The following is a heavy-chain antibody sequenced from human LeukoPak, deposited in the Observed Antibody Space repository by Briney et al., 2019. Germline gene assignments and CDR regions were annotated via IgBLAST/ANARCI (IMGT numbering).Heavy chain of an antibody. J-gene: IGHJ4*02. CDR1: GGSISRTHSY. CDR2: VDYSGST. Sequence: SETLSLTCTVSGGSISRTHSYWGWIRQPPGKGLEWIGTVDYSGSTYYNPSLKIRVVISVDTSKNQFSLKLTSVTAADTAMYFCARGLEWERPLGDYWGQGTLVTVSS. CDR3: ARGLEWERPLGDY. V-gene: IGHV4-39*01. D-gene: IGHD1-26*01.